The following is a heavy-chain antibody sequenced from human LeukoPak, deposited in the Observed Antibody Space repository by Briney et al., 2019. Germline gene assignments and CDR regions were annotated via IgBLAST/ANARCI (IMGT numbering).Heavy chain of an antibody. CDR3: ARDYYDSSGYWGLTYYYGMDV. D-gene: IGHD3-22*01. J-gene: IGHJ6*02. Sequence: ASVKVSCKASGYTFTSYGISWVRQAPGQGLEWMGWISAYNGNTNYAQKLQGRVTMTTDTSTSTAYMELRSLRSDDTAVYYCARDYYDSSGYWGLTYYYGMDVGGQGTTVTVSS. CDR1: GYTFTSYG. CDR2: ISAYNGNT. V-gene: IGHV1-18*01.